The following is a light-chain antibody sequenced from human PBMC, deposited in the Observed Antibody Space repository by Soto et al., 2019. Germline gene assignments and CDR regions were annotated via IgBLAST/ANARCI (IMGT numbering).Light chain of an antibody. J-gene: IGKJ1*01. CDR1: QSLVYSDGNTY. CDR3: MQGRHWPPK. V-gene: IGKV2-30*01. CDR2: EVS. Sequence: DVVMTQSPLSLPVTLGQPASISCRSSQSLVYSDGNTYLSWFQQRPGQSPRRLIYEVSNRDSGVPDRFRGSGSGTDFTLKISRVEAEDVGVYYCMQGRHWPPKFGQGTKVEIK.